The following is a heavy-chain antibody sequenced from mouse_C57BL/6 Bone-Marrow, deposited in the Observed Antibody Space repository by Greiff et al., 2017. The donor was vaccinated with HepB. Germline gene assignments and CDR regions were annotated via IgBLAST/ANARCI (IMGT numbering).Heavy chain of an antibody. J-gene: IGHJ2*01. CDR1: GYSFTGYY. V-gene: IGHV1-42*01. D-gene: IGHD6-1*01. CDR2: INPSTGGT. CDR3: ARKAGIDY. Sequence: VQLQQSGPELVKPGASVKISCKASGYSFTGYYMNWVKQSPEKSLEWIGEINPSTGGTTYNQKFKAKATLTVDKSSSTAYMQLKSLTSEDSAVYYCARKAGIDYWGQGTTLTVSS.